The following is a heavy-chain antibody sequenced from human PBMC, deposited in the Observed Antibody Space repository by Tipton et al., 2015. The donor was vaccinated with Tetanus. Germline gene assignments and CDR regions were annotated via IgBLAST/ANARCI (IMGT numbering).Heavy chain of an antibody. D-gene: IGHD6-25*01. CDR3: ARQRLSGYFDL. J-gene: IGHJ2*01. Sequence: QVQLVQSGAEVKKPGSSVKVSCKASGGTFTNYALSWVRQAPGQGLEWVGGITPIFGTTNSAPKFQGRVTITADESTNTAYMELSSLRSEDTAVYYCARQRLSGYFDLWGRGTLVTVSS. CDR1: GGTFTNYA. CDR2: ITPIFGTT. V-gene: IGHV1-69*01.